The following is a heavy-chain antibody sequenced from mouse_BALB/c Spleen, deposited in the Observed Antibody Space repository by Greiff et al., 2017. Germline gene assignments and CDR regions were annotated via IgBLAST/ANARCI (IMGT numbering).Heavy chain of an antibody. CDR1: GFNIKDTY. CDR3: ARAITTAY. CDR2: IDPANGNT. J-gene: IGHJ3*01. Sequence: VQLQQSGAELVKPGASVKLSCTASGFNIKDTYMHWVKQRPEQGLEWIGRIDPANGNTKYDPKFQGKATITADTSSNTAYLQLGSLTSEDTAVYYCARAITTAYWGQGTLVTVSA. D-gene: IGHD2-4*01. V-gene: IGHV14-3*02.